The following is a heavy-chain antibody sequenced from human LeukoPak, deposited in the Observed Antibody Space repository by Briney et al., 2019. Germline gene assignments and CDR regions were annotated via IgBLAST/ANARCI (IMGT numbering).Heavy chain of an antibody. CDR3: TKGPYYNILTGTIRVRNGFDI. CDR1: GFTFSSYW. D-gene: IGHD3-9*01. J-gene: IGHJ3*02. V-gene: IGHV3-23*01. Sequence: GGSLRLSCAASGFTFSSYWMNWVRQAPGKGLEWVSAISGSGGSTYYADSVKGRFTISRDNSKNTLSLEMNSLRTEDTAVYYCTKGPYYNILTGTIRVRNGFDIWGQGTMVTVYS. CDR2: ISGSGGST.